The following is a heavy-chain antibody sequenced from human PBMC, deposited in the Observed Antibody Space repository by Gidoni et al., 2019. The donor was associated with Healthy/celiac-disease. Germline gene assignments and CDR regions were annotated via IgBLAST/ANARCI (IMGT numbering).Heavy chain of an antibody. V-gene: IGHV1-69*01. CDR2: IIPIFGTA. D-gene: IGHD2-15*01. CDR1: EGTFSSYA. CDR3: AQGKIVVVVAATHYFYYGMDV. Sequence: AQPVQSGAEVKKPGSSVKVSCKASEGTFSSYAISWVRQDPGQGLEWMGGIIPIFGTANYAQKFQGRVTITADESTSTAYMELSSLRSEDTAVYYWAQGKIVVVVAATHYFYYGMDVWGQGTTVTVSS. J-gene: IGHJ6*02.